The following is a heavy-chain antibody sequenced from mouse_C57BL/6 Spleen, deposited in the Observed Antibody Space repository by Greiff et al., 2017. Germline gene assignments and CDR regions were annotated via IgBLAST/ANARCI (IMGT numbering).Heavy chain of an antibody. D-gene: IGHD1-1*01. J-gene: IGHJ3*01. Sequence: EVQLQQSGAELVRPGASVKLSCTASGFNIKDDYMPWVKQRPEQGLEWIGWIDPENGDTEYASKFQGKATITADTSSNTAYLQLSSLTSEDTAVYYCTTGGYYGSSYGAYWGQGTLVTVSA. CDR2: IDPENGDT. CDR3: TTGGYYGSSYGAY. CDR1: GFNIKDDY. V-gene: IGHV14-4*01.